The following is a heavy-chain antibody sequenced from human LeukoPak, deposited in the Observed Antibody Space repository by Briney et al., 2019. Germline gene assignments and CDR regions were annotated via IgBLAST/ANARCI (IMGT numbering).Heavy chain of an antibody. V-gene: IGHV3-30*02. Sequence: GGSLRLSCAASGFTFSSYGMHWVRQAPGKGLEWVAFIRYDGSNKYYADSVKGRFTISRDNSKNTLYLQMNSLRAEDTAVYYCAKGPPVAAAGDFDYWGQGTLVTVSS. CDR1: GFTFSSYG. J-gene: IGHJ4*02. D-gene: IGHD6-13*01. CDR3: AKGPPVAAAGDFDY. CDR2: IRYDGSNK.